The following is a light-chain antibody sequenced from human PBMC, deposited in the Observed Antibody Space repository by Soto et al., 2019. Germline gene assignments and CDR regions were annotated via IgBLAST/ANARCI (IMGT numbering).Light chain of an antibody. Sequence: QSALTQPASVSGSPGQSITISCTGTSSDVGGYNYVSWYQQHPGKAPKLMIYDVSNRPSGVCNRCSGSKSGNTASLTISGLQDEDEADYYCSSYTNSGTLYVFGSGTKLTVL. CDR1: SSDVGGYNY. J-gene: IGLJ1*01. CDR3: SSYTNSGTLYV. CDR2: DVS. V-gene: IGLV2-14*01.